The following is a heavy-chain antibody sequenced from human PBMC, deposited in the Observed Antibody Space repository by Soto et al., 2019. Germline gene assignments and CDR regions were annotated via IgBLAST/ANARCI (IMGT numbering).Heavy chain of an antibody. D-gene: IGHD3-10*01. CDR1: GGSISSGDYY. Sequence: QVQLQESGPGLVKPSQTLSLTCTVSGGSISSGDYYWSWIRQPPGKGLEWSGYIYYSGSTYYNPSLTSRVTISVDTSKNQYSLKLSSVTAADTAVYYCARVGFGELLAHGMDVWGQGTTVTVSS. CDR2: IYYSGST. CDR3: ARVGFGELLAHGMDV. J-gene: IGHJ6*02. V-gene: IGHV4-30-4*01.